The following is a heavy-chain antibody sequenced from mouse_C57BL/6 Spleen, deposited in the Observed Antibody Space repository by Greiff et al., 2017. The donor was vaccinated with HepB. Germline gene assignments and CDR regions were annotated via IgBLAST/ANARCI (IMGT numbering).Heavy chain of an antibody. Sequence: EVKLMESGGGLVQPGGSMKLSCVASGFTFSNYWMNWVRQSPEKGLEWVAQIRLKSDNYATHYAESVKGRFTISRDDSKSSVYLQMNNLRAEDTGIYYCTSLYSNYDYWGQGTLVTVSA. CDR3: TSLYSNYDY. CDR1: GFTFSNYW. J-gene: IGHJ3*01. CDR2: IRLKSDNYAT. V-gene: IGHV6-3*01. D-gene: IGHD2-5*01.